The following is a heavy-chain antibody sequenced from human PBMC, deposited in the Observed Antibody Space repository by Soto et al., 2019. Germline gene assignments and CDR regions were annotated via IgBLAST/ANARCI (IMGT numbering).Heavy chain of an antibody. CDR3: ASSPYIGLRNYYGMEV. V-gene: IGHV4-31*03. D-gene: IGHD4-17*01. CDR1: GGSISSGGYY. J-gene: IGHJ6*02. CDR2: IYYSGST. Sequence: SETLSLTCTVSGGSISSGGYYWSWIRQHPGKGLEWIGYIYYSGSTYYNPSLKSRVTISVDTSKNQFSLKLSSVTAADTAVYYCASSPYIGLRNYYGMEVWGQGTTVTVSS.